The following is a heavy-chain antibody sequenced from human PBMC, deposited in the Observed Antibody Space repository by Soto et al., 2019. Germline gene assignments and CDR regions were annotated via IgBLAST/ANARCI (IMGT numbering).Heavy chain of an antibody. D-gene: IGHD3-16*01. CDR1: GFTFSSYG. CDR2: IWYDGSNK. Sequence: QVQLVESGGGVVQPGRSLRLSCAASGFTFSSYGMHWVRQAPGKGLEWVAVIWYDGSNKYYADSVKGRFTISRDNSKNTLYLKMNSLRAEDTAVYYCASDSRLYYMDVWGKGTTVTVSS. J-gene: IGHJ6*03. V-gene: IGHV3-33*01. CDR3: ASDSRLYYMDV.